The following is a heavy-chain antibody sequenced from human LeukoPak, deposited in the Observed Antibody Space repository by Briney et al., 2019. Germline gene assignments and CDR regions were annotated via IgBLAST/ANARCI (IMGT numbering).Heavy chain of an antibody. D-gene: IGHD6-19*01. J-gene: IGHJ4*02. V-gene: IGHV3-23*01. CDR1: GFTFSSYG. CDR2: ISGSGGST. CDR3: AKGGIAVAGSQGGFVY. Sequence: GGSLRLSCAASGFTFSSYGMSWVRQAPGKGLEWVSAISGSGGSTYYADSVKGRFTISRDNAKDTLYLQMNSLRAEDTAVYHCAKGGIAVAGSQGGFVYWGQGTLVTVSS.